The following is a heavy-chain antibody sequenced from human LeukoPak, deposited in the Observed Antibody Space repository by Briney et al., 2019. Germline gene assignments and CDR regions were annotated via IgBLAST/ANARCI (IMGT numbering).Heavy chain of an antibody. CDR3: ARGPTYSPYYYYGMDV. CDR2: IYPGDSDA. D-gene: IGHD5-18*01. V-gene: IGHV5-51*01. Sequence: GESLKISCKGSGYRFSTYYIAWVRQMPGKGLEWMGIIYPGDSDARYSPSFQGQVTISADKSIATAYLHWSSLKASDTAMYYCARGPTYSPYYYYGMDVWGQGTTVTVSS. CDR1: GYRFSTYY. J-gene: IGHJ6*02.